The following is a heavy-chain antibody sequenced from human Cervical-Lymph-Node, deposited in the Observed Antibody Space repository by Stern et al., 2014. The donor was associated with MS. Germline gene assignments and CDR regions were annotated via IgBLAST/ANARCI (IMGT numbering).Heavy chain of an antibody. V-gene: IGHV7-4-1*02. CDR1: GYTFSSYA. CDR2: INTDTGNP. Sequence: QVQLVRSGSGLKKPGASVKLSCKASGYTFSSYAVHWVRQAPGQGLEWMGWINTDTGNPMYAQGFTGRFVFSLDTSVNTAYLQISSLKAEDTAVYYCARQSFGFDVWGQGTTVTVSS. J-gene: IGHJ6*02. CDR3: ARQSFGFDV. D-gene: IGHD3-16*02.